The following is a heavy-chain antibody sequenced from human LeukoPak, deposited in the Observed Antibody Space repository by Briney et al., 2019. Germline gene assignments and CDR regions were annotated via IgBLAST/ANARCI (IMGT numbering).Heavy chain of an antibody. Sequence: SQTLSLTCAVSGGSISSGGYSWSWIRQPPGKGLEWIGRIYTSGSTNYNPSLKSRVTISVDTSKNQFSLKLSSVTAADTAVYYCARVRQDYYDSSGYGMAFDIWGQGTMVTVSS. D-gene: IGHD3-22*01. J-gene: IGHJ3*02. CDR3: ARVRQDYYDSSGYGMAFDI. CDR2: IYTSGST. CDR1: GGSISSGGYS. V-gene: IGHV4-61*02.